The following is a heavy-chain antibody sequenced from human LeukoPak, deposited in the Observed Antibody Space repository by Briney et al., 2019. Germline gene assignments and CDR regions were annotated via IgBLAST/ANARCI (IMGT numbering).Heavy chain of an antibody. CDR2: IYYSGST. Sequence: SETLSLTCTVSGGSISSYYWSWIRQPPGKGLEWIGYIYYSGSTNYNPSLKSRVTISVDTSKNQFSLKLSSVTAADTAVYYCAREIAAAGTSPYYYMDVWGKGTTVTVSS. CDR3: AREIAAAGTSPYYYMDV. D-gene: IGHD6-13*01. CDR1: GGSISSYY. V-gene: IGHV4-59*01. J-gene: IGHJ6*03.